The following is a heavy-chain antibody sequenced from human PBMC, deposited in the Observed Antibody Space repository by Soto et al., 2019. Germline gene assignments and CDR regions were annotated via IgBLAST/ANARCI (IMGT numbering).Heavy chain of an antibody. CDR1: GFTFTNCA. CDR3: AKQGGLWNAQSERYFDY. CDR2: ISESGDGT. J-gene: IGHJ4*02. V-gene: IGHV3-23*01. Sequence: EVQLLESGGGLVQPGGSLRLSCTASGFTFTNCAMSWVRQAPGKGLEWVSSISESGDGTYYADAVKGRFTISRDNSKNTLYLQMNSLRAEDTAVYYCAKQGGLWNAQSERYFDYWGQGTLVSVSS. D-gene: IGHD3-16*01.